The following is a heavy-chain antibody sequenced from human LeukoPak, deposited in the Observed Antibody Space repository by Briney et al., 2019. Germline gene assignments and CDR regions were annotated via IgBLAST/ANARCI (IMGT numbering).Heavy chain of an antibody. Sequence: PSETLSLTCTVSGVSISSSNSYWGWIRQPPGKGLEWIGNIFYIGSTYYNPSLKSRVSISVDTSKNQFSLKLSSVTAADTAVYYCARHLSYGSGSYDSWGQGTLVTVSS. CDR3: ARHLSYGSGSYDS. CDR2: IFYIGST. D-gene: IGHD3-10*01. CDR1: GVSISSSNSY. J-gene: IGHJ4*02. V-gene: IGHV4-39*01.